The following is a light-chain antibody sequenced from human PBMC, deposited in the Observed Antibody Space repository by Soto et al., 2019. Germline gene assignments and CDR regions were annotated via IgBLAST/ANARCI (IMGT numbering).Light chain of an antibody. J-gene: IGLJ1*01. Sequence: QSVLTQPPSVSGAPGQGVTISCTGSSSNIGAGYDVHWYQQLPGTAPKLLIYGNSNRPSGVPDRFSGSKSGTSASLAITGLQAEDEADYYCQSYDNSLSGYVFGTGTKLTVL. CDR3: QSYDNSLSGYV. CDR2: GNS. V-gene: IGLV1-40*01. CDR1: SSNIGAGYD.